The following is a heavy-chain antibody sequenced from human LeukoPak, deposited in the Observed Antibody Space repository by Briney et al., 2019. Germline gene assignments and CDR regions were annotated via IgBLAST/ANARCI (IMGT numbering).Heavy chain of an antibody. CDR3: ARESPEGMMATVSYYYYMDV. Sequence: ASVKVSCKASGYTFTSYAMNWVRQAPGQGLEWMGWINTNTGNPTYAQGFTGRFVFSLDTSISTAYLQISSLKAEDTAVYYCARESPEGMMATVSYYYYMDVWGKGTTVTVSS. V-gene: IGHV7-4-1*02. CDR1: GYTFTSYA. J-gene: IGHJ6*03. D-gene: IGHD5-24*01. CDR2: INTNTGNP.